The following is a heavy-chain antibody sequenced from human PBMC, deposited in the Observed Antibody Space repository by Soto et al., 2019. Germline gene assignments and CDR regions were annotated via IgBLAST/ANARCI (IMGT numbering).Heavy chain of an antibody. CDR2: ISAYNGNT. V-gene: IGHV1-18*04. Sequence: ASVKVSCKASGYTFTSYGISWVRQAPGQGLEWMGWISAYNGNTNYAQKLQGRVTMTTDTSTSTAYMELRSLRSDDPAVYYCARDISNYYDFWSGYYTPFDYWGQGTLVTVSS. CDR3: ARDISNYYDFWSGYYTPFDY. J-gene: IGHJ4*02. CDR1: GYTFTSYG. D-gene: IGHD3-3*01.